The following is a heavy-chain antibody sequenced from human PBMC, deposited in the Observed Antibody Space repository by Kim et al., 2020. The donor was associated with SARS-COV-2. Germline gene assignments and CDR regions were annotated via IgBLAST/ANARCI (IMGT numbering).Heavy chain of an antibody. CDR3: ARQKYDSGSLYYYGMDV. D-gene: IGHD3-10*01. V-gene: IGHV5-51*01. Sequence: GESLKISCEVSGYSLTNYWIGWVRQMPGKGLEWMGIIYPGDSDTRYSPSFQGQVTISADKSISTAYLQWTSLKASDTAIYYCARQKYDSGSLYYYGMDVWGQGTTVTVSS. CDR1: GYSLTNYW. CDR2: IYPGDSDT. J-gene: IGHJ6*02.